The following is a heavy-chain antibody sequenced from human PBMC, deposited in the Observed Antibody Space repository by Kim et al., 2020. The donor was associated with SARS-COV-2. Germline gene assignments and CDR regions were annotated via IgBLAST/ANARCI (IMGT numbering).Heavy chain of an antibody. V-gene: IGHV3-30*18. Sequence: GGSLRLSCAASGFTFSSYGMHWVRQAPGKGLEWVAVISYDGSNKYYADSVKGRFTISRDNSKNTLYLQMNSLRAEDTAVYYCANTDPYYYDSSGPRDAF. CDR1: GFTFSSYG. J-gene: IGHJ3*01. CDR2: ISYDGSNK. D-gene: IGHD3-22*01. CDR3: ANTDPYYYDSSGPRDAF.